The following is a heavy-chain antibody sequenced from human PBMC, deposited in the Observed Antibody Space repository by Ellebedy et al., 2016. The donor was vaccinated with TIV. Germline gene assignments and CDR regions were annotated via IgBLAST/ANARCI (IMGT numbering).Heavy chain of an antibody. CDR3: ACGPNAFDI. CDR2: ISGSGGST. J-gene: IGHJ3*02. CDR1: GFTFSSYA. V-gene: IGHV3-23*01. Sequence: GESLKISCAASGFTFSSYAMSWVRQVPGKGLEWVSAISGSGGSTYYADSVKGRFTISRDNSKNTLYLQMNSLRAEDTAVYYCACGPNAFDIWGQGTMVTVSS.